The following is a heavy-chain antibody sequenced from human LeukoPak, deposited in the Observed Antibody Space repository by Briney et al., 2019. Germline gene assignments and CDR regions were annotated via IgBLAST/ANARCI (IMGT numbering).Heavy chain of an antibody. CDR1: GYIFTSYW. Sequence: GESLKISCKGCGYIFTSYWISWVRQMPGKGLEWMGRIDPSDSYTNYSPSFQGHVTISADKSISTAYLQWSSLKASDTAMYYCSLYGDYFDYWGQGTLVTVSS. J-gene: IGHJ4*02. CDR2: IDPSDSYT. D-gene: IGHD4-17*01. CDR3: SLYGDYFDY. V-gene: IGHV5-10-1*01.